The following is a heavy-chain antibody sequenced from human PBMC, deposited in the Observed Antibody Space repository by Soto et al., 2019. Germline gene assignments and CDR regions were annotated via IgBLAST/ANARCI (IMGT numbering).Heavy chain of an antibody. CDR2: ISGSGVSK. J-gene: IGHJ4*02. CDR3: AKDRSPGATTWNVY. Sequence: PGGSLRLSCVVSGFIFSSSAMNWVGQAPGKGLEWVSTISGSGVSKYYADSVKGRFTISRDNSNNTVSLQMNSLRAEDAAVYYCAKDRSPGATTWNVYWGQGTLVTVSS. V-gene: IGHV3-23*01. D-gene: IGHD1-26*01. CDR1: GFIFSSSA.